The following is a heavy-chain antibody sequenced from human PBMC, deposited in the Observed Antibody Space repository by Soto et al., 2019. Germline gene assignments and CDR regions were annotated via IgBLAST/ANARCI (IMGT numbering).Heavy chain of an antibody. D-gene: IGHD6-13*01. V-gene: IGHV3-21*01. CDR1: GFTFRSFT. J-gene: IGHJ5*02. Sequence: PGGSLRLSCAASGFTFRSFTMNWVRQAPGKWLEWVSTISSNSAYIYYTDALRGRFTISRDNAKNSLHLQMNSLRAEDTAVYYCTRDASRDSSARGWFDPWGPGXLVTVYS. CDR3: TRDASRDSSARGWFDP. CDR2: ISSNSAYI.